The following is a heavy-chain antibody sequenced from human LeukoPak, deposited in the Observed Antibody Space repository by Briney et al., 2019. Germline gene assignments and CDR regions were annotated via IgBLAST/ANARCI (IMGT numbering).Heavy chain of an antibody. V-gene: IGHV3-23*01. CDR1: GFTFSSYG. J-gene: IGHJ4*02. Sequence: GGSLRLSCAASGFTFSSYGMSWVRQAPGKGLEWVSAISGSGGSTYYADSVKGRFTISRDNSKNTLYLQMNSLRAEDTAVYYCACGLIVAARFDYWGQGTLVTVSS. CDR3: ACGLIVAARFDY. D-gene: IGHD5-12*01. CDR2: ISGSGGST.